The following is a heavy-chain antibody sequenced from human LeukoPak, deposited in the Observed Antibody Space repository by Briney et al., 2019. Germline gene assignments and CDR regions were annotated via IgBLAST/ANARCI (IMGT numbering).Heavy chain of an antibody. V-gene: IGHV3-30*02. CDR1: GFTFSSYG. Sequence: PGGSLRLSCAASGFTFSSYGMHWVRQAPGKGLEWVAFIRCDGSNKYYADSVKGRFTISRDNSKNTLYLQMNSLRAEDTAVYYCAKDQRNYSYYYYYYMDVWGKGTTVTVSS. D-gene: IGHD4-11*01. CDR2: IRCDGSNK. J-gene: IGHJ6*03. CDR3: AKDQRNYSYYYYYYMDV.